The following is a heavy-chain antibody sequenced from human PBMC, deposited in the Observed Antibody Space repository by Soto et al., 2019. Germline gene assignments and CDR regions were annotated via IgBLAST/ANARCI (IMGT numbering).Heavy chain of an antibody. CDR1: GFTFDDYA. CDR2: ISWNSGSI. D-gene: IGHD4-4*01. V-gene: IGHV3-9*01. J-gene: IGHJ4*02. CDR3: AKASPQGNYELGDYFDY. Sequence: GGSLRLSCAASGFTFDDYAMHWVRQAPGKGLEWVSGISWNSGSIGYADSVKGRFTISRDNAKNSLYLQMNSLRAEDTALYYCAKASPQGNYELGDYFDYWGQGTLVTVSS.